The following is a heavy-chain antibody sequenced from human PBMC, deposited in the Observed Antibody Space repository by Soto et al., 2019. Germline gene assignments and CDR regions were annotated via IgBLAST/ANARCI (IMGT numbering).Heavy chain of an antibody. CDR1: GGSVSSSPYY. V-gene: IGHV4-61*01. D-gene: IGHD3-9*01. J-gene: IGHJ6*02. Sequence: KPSETLSLTCSVSGGSVSSSPYYWSWIRQPPGKGLEWIGYIYYSGSTNYNPSLKSRVTISVDTSKNQFSLKLSSVTAADTAVYYCARDHLTGYYYYGTDVWGQGTTVTVSS. CDR2: IYYSGST. CDR3: ARDHLTGYYYYGTDV.